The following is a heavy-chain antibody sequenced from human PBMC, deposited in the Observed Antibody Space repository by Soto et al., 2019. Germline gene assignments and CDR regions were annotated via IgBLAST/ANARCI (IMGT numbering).Heavy chain of an antibody. CDR3: ARVGPAHYYDSSGYYSPLDY. CDR2: IIPMFGTA. J-gene: IGHJ4*02. Sequence: VKVSCKASGDTFSSYAINWVRQAPGQGLEWMGGIIPMFGTANYAQKFKGRVTITAGESTSTVYMELSSLRSEDTAVYYCARVGPAHYYDSSGYYSPLDYWGQGTLVTVSS. D-gene: IGHD3-22*01. CDR1: GDTFSSYA. V-gene: IGHV1-69*01.